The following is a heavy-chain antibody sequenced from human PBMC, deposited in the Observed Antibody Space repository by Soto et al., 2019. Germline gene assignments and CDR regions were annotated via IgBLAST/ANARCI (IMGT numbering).Heavy chain of an antibody. CDR2: MSHSGGT. J-gene: IGHJ3*02. CDR1: GGFVTSGSYY. D-gene: IGHD1-1*01. Sequence: QVQLQQWGAGLLKPSETLSLTCAVYGGFVTSGSYYWSWIRQPPGKGLEWIGEMSHSGGTHFNPSLKSRVTISVDTSKSQFPLKMSSVTAADTALYYCARVERGTATTVVDAFDIWGPGTMVTVSS. V-gene: IGHV4-34*01. CDR3: ARVERGTATTVVDAFDI.